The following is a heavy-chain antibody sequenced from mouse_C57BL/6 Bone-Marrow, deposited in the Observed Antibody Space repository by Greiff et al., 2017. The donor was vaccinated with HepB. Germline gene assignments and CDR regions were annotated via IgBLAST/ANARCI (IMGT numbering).Heavy chain of an antibody. CDR3: ARGHGRDFDY. CDR1: GFTFSDYY. D-gene: IGHD3-1*01. CDR2: INYDGSST. Sequence: DVKLVESEGGLVQPGSSMKLSCTASGFTFSDYYMAWVRQVPEKGLEWVANINYDGSSTYYLDSLKSRFIISRDNAKNILYLQMSSLKSEDTATYYCARGHGRDFDYWGQGTTLTVSS. V-gene: IGHV5-16*01. J-gene: IGHJ2*01.